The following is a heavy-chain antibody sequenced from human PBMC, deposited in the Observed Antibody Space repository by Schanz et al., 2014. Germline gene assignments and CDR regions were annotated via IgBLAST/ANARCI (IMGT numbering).Heavy chain of an antibody. V-gene: IGHV3-23*01. D-gene: IGHD5-12*01. Sequence: EVQLLESGGGLVEPGGSLRLSCAASGFSFSSYAMGWVLQARGKGLEWVSAMNESHSTIYYADSVRGRFTISRDNAENTLFLQMNSLRAEDTAVYYCARKVVATIGGYYDNWGQGTLVIGSS. J-gene: IGHJ4*02. CDR2: MNESHSTI. CDR3: ARKVVATIGGYYDN. CDR1: GFSFSSYA.